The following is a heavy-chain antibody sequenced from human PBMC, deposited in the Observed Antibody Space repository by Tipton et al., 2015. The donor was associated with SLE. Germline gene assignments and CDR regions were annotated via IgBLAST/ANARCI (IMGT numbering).Heavy chain of an antibody. J-gene: IGHJ4*02. CDR1: GFTFSSYA. CDR2: ISGSGGST. V-gene: IGHV3-23*01. Sequence: GSLRLSCAASGFTFSSYAMSWVRQAPGKGLEWVSAISGSGGSTYYADSVKGRFTISRDNSKNTLYLQMNSLRAEDTAVYYCAKGGKGYYGSGSPGGFYWGQGTLVTVSS. D-gene: IGHD3-10*01. CDR3: AKGGKGYYGSGSPGGFY.